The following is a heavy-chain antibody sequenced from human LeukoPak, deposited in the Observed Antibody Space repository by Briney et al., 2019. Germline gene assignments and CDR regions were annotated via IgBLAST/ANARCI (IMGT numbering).Heavy chain of an antibody. CDR2: INTDGSST. V-gene: IGHV3-74*01. Sequence: PGGSLRLSCAASGFTFSSYWMHWVRQAPGKGLVWVSRINTDGSSTSYADSVKGRFTISRDNSKNTLYLQMNSLRAEDTAVYYCAKSPPHMVRGVIGPLDYWGQGTLVTVS. D-gene: IGHD3-10*01. CDR1: GFTFSSYW. CDR3: AKSPPHMVRGVIGPLDY. J-gene: IGHJ4*02.